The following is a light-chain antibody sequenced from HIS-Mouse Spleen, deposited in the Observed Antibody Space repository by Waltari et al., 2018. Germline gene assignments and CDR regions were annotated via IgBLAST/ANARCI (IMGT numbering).Light chain of an antibody. J-gene: IGKJ5*01. V-gene: IGKV3-11*01. CDR3: QQRSNWPPRVT. CDR2: DAS. Sequence: EIVLTQSPATLSLSPGERATLSCRASQSFSSYLAWYQQKPGQAPRLLIYDASNRATGIQARFSGSGSGTDFNLTISSLEPEDFAVYYCQQRSNWPPRVTFGQGTRLEIK. CDR1: QSFSSY.